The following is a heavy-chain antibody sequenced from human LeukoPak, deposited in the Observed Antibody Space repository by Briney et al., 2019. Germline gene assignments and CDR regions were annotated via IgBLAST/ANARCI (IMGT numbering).Heavy chain of an antibody. Sequence: SETLSLTCTVSGGSISSYYWSWIRQPPGKGLEWIGSIYYSGSTYYNPSLKSRLTISVDTSKNQFSLNLSSVTAADTAVYYCAREGTTSRAFDIWGQGTMVTVSS. CDR1: GGSISSYY. D-gene: IGHD2/OR15-2a*01. CDR3: AREGTTSRAFDI. CDR2: IYYSGST. J-gene: IGHJ3*02. V-gene: IGHV4-39*02.